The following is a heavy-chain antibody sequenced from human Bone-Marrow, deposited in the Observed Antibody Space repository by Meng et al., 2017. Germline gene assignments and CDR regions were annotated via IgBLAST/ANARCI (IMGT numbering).Heavy chain of an antibody. J-gene: IGHJ4*02. CDR3: AKDLRLGRFDY. CDR2: ISGSGGST. Sequence: GESLKISCAASGFTFSSYAMSWVRQAPGKGLEWVSAISGSGGSTYYADSVKGRFTISSDNSKNTLYLQMNSLRAEDTAVYYCAKDLRLGRFDYWGQGTLVTVSS. D-gene: IGHD3-16*01. V-gene: IGHV3-23*01. CDR1: GFTFSSYA.